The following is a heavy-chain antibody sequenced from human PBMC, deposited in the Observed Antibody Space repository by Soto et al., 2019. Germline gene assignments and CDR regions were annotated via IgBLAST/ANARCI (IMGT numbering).Heavy chain of an antibody. D-gene: IGHD4-17*01. CDR1: GFTFSGYA. V-gene: IGHV3-23*01. J-gene: IGHJ4*02. CDR3: AKDYGDYAGYFDY. Sequence: GGSLRLSCAASGFTFSGYAMSWVRQAPGKGLEWVSTISASGSSTYYADSVKGRFTISRDNSKNTLYLQMNSLRAEDTAVYYCAKDYGDYAGYFDYWGQGTLVTVS. CDR2: ISASGSST.